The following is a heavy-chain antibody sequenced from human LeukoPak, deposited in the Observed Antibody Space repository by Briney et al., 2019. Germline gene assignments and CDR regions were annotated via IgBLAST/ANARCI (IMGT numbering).Heavy chain of an antibody. J-gene: IGHJ4*02. CDR3: ARGGQLLQKLYFDY. CDR2: INPNRGGT. D-gene: IGHD2-15*01. Sequence: ASVKVSCEASGYTFTRYYMHWVRQAPGQGLEWMGWINPNRGGTNYAQKFQGRVTMTRDTSISTAYLELSRLRSDDTAVYYCARGGQLLQKLYFDYWGQGTLVTVSS. CDR1: GYTFTRYY. V-gene: IGHV1-2*02.